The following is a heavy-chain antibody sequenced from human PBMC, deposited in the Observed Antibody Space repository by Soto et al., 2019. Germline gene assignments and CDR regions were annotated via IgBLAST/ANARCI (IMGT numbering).Heavy chain of an antibody. J-gene: IGHJ6*02. V-gene: IGHV3-21*01. CDR1: GFTFSSYS. Sequence: EVQLVESGGGLVKPEGSLRLSCAASGFTFSSYSMNWVRQAPGKGLVWVSSISSSSSYIYYADSVKGRLTISRDNAKNSLYRQRNSLRAEDTAVYYGASGRGYCSGGSCYYYYGMDVWGQGTTVPVSS. CDR2: ISSSSSYI. D-gene: IGHD2-15*01. CDR3: ASGRGYCSGGSCYYYYGMDV.